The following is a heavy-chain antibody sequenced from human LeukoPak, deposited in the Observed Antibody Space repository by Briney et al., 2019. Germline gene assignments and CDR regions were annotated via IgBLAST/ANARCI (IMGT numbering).Heavy chain of an antibody. J-gene: IGHJ4*02. CDR3: ARESYSTSYLFDF. V-gene: IGHV4-4*07. CDR1: GGSISSYY. Sequence: SSETLSLTCTVSGGSISSYYWSWIRQPAGKGLEWIGRVYTSGSANYNPSLKSRVTMSVDTSKNQISLKVNSVTAADTAVYYCARESYSTSYLFDFWGQGTLVTVSS. D-gene: IGHD6-6*01. CDR2: VYTSGSA.